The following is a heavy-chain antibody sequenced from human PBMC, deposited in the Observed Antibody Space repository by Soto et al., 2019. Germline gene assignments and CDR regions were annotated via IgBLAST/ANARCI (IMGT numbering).Heavy chain of an antibody. V-gene: IGHV3-23*01. D-gene: IGHD5-18*01. CDR3: AKDGGDVDTYWRSGSAFDI. J-gene: IGHJ3*02. CDR2: ISGSGGST. Sequence: GGSLRLSCAASGFTFSSYAMSWVRQAPGKGLEWVSAISGSGGSTYYADSVKGRFTISRDNSKNTLYLQMNSLRAEDTAVYYCAKDGGDVDTYWRSGSAFDIWGQGTMVTVSS. CDR1: GFTFSSYA.